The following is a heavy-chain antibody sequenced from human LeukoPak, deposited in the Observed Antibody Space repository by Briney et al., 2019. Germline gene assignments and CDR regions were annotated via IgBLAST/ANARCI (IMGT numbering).Heavy chain of an antibody. CDR1: GFTFSIYS. CDR3: AREPVAGTAPR. CDR2: ISSSSNYI. Sequence: GGSLRLSCAASGFTFSIYSMNWVRQAPGKVLEWVSSISSSSNYIYYADSVKGRFTISRDNAKNSLYLQMKSLRAEDTAVYYCAREPVAGTAPRWGQGTLVTVSS. D-gene: IGHD6-19*01. V-gene: IGHV3-21*01. J-gene: IGHJ4*02.